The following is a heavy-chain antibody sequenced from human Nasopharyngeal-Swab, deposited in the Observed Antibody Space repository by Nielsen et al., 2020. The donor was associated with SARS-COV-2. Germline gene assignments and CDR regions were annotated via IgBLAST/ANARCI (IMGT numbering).Heavy chain of an antibody. J-gene: IGHJ4*02. Sequence: SVKVSCKASGFTFTSSAVQWVRQARGQRLEWIGWIVVGSGNTNYAQKFQERVTITRDMSTSTAYMELSSLRSEDTAVYYCAGGYCSGGSCYPPEGYWGQGTQVTVSS. V-gene: IGHV1-58*01. D-gene: IGHD2-15*01. CDR2: IVVGSGNT. CDR1: GFTFTSSA. CDR3: AGGYCSGGSCYPPEGY.